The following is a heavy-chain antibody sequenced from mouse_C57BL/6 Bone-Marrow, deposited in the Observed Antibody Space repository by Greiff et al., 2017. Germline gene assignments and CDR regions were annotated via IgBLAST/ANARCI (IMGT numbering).Heavy chain of an antibody. D-gene: IGHD1-1*01. Sequence: VQVLQSGAELARPGASVKLSCTASGYTFTSYGISWVSQRPGQGLEWIGEIFPSSGNTYYNEKFKGKVTLAADKSSSTAYMELRRLTSEDSAVYLCATPCDGSSLYALDYWGQGTSVTVSS. V-gene: IGHV1-81*01. J-gene: IGHJ4*01. CDR3: ATPCDGSSLYALDY. CDR2: IFPSSGNT. CDR1: GYTFTSYG.